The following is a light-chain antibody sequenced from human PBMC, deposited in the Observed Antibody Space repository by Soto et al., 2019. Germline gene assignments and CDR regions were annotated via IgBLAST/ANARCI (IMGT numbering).Light chain of an antibody. CDR3: SSYTSSSTPYV. V-gene: IGLV2-14*01. CDR2: EVS. J-gene: IGLJ1*01. Sequence: SVLTQPASVSGSPGQSITISCTGTSRDVGGYNYVSWYQQHPGKAPKLMIYEVSNRPSGVSNRFSGSKSGNTASLTIAGLQAEDEADYYCSSYTSSSTPYVFGTGTKLTVL. CDR1: SRDVGGYNY.